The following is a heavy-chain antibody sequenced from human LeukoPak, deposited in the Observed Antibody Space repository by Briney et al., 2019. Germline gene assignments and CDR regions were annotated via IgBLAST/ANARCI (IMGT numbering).Heavy chain of an antibody. D-gene: IGHD1-1*01. CDR1: GFTFSSYT. J-gene: IGHJ4*02. Sequence: PGGSLRLSCAASGFTFSSYTMNWVRQAPGKGLEWVSYITSSSSTIYYADSVKGRFTISRDNAKNSLYLQMNSLRAEDTAVYYCASEYTYWGQGTLVTVSS. V-gene: IGHV3-48*01. CDR2: ITSSSSTI. CDR3: ASEYTY.